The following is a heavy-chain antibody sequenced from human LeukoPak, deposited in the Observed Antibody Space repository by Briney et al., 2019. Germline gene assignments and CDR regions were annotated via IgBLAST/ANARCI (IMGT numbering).Heavy chain of an antibody. V-gene: IGHV3-23*01. CDR3: AKLSGRFLEWLLRDFDY. J-gene: IGHJ4*02. Sequence: GGSLRLSCAASGFTFSSYAMSWARQAPGKGLEWVSAISGSGGSTYYADSVKGRFTISRDNSKNTLYLQMNSLRAEDTAVYYCAKLSGRFLEWLLRDFDYWGQGTLVTVSS. CDR1: GFTFSSYA. D-gene: IGHD3-3*01. CDR2: ISGSGGST.